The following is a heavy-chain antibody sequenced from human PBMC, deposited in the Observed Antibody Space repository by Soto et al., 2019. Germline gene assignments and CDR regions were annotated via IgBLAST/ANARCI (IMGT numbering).Heavy chain of an antibody. CDR1: GGSISSGGYY. D-gene: IGHD1-26*01. CDR3: ARVISYGYFDY. Sequence: SETLSLTCTVSGGSISSGGYYWSWIRQHPGKGLEWIGYIYYSGSTYYNPSLKCRVTISVDTSKNQFSLKLSSVTAADTAVYYCARVISYGYFDYWGQGTLVTVSS. J-gene: IGHJ4*02. CDR2: IYYSGST. V-gene: IGHV4-31*03.